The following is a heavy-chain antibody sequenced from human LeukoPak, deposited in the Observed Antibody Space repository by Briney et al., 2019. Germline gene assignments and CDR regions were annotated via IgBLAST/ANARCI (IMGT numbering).Heavy chain of an antibody. Sequence: SVKVSCKASGGTFSSYSISWVRQAPGQGLEWMGGIIPIFDTADYAQKFQGRVTITADESTSTAYMELSSLRSEDTAVFYCARISLGAIWGYYYGMDVWGQGTTVTISS. CDR1: GGTFSSYS. V-gene: IGHV1-69*13. CDR3: ARISLGAIWGYYYGMDV. J-gene: IGHJ6*02. D-gene: IGHD1-26*01. CDR2: IIPIFDTA.